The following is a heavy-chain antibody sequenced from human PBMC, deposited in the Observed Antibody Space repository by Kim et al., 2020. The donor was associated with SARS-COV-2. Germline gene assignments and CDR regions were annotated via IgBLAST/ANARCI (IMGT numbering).Heavy chain of an antibody. J-gene: IGHJ3*02. CDR1: GFTFSSYW. V-gene: IGHV3-7*01. CDR2: IKQDGSEK. CDR3: ARVMVRGVIMLRDAFDI. Sequence: GGSLRLSCAASGFTFSSYWMSWVRQAPGKGLEWVANIKQDGSEKYYVDSVKGRFTISRDNAKNSLYLQMNSLRAEDTAVYYCARVMVRGVIMLRDAFDIWGQGTMVTVSS. D-gene: IGHD3-10*01.